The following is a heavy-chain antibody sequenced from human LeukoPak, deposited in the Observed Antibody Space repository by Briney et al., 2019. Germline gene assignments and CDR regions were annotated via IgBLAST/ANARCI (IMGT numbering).Heavy chain of an antibody. J-gene: IGHJ5*02. D-gene: IGHD3-22*01. CDR3: ARGSRHYYDSSGSSNWFDP. CDR2: INPNSGGT. V-gene: IGHV1-2*02. Sequence: GASVEVSCKASGYTFTGYYMRWVRQAPGQGLEWMGWINPNSGGTNYAQKFQGRVTMTRDTSISTAYMELSRLRSDDTAVYYCARGSRHYYDSSGSSNWFDPWGQGTLVTVSS. CDR1: GYTFTGYY.